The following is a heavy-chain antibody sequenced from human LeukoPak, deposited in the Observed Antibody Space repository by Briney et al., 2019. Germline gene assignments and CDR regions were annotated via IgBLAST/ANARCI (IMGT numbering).Heavy chain of an antibody. CDR3: ARDSPLSSTKDNWFDP. Sequence: SETLSLTCSVSGYDISSGYYWGWVRQPPGKGLEWIGSIYHSGSTYYIPSLKSRVTISVDTSKYLFSLKLSSVTAADTDVYYCARDSPLSSTKDNWFDPCGQGTLVTVSS. J-gene: IGHJ5*02. V-gene: IGHV4-38-2*02. CDR2: IYHSGST. CDR1: GYDISSGYY. D-gene: IGHD2-2*01.